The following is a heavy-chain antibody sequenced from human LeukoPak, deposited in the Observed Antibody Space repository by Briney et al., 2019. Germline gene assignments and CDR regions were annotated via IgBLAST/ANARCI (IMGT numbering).Heavy chain of an antibody. J-gene: IGHJ4*02. CDR3: AREPTYSSSWHTSCDY. V-gene: IGHV3-48*01. CDR1: GFTFSNYN. CDR2: ITGSSSTM. Sequence: GGSLRLSCAASGFTFSNYNMNWVRQAPGKGLEWVSYITGSSSTMYYADSVKGRFTISRGNAKNSLYLQMNSLRAEDTAVYYCAREPTYSSSWHTSCDYWGQGTLVTVSS. D-gene: IGHD6-13*01.